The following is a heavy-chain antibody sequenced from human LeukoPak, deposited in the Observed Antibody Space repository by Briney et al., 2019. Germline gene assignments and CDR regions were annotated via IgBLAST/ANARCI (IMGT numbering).Heavy chain of an antibody. CDR2: IYSGGST. CDR1: GFTVSSNY. Sequence: GGPLRLSCAASGFTVSSNYMSWVRQAPGKGLEWVSVIYSGGSTYYADSVKGRFTISRDNSKNTLYLQINNLRAEDTAVYYCARVLLTSFDSTYYFDYWGQGTLVTVSS. J-gene: IGHJ4*02. V-gene: IGHV3-53*01. CDR3: ARVLLTSFDSTYYFDY. D-gene: IGHD2/OR15-2a*01.